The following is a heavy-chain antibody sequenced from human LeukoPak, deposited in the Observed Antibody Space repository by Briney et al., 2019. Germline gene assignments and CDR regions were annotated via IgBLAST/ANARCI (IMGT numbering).Heavy chain of an antibody. D-gene: IGHD6-19*01. CDR1: GYRFTDYW. CDR2: IFPGDSDT. Sequence: GESLKISCKGSGYRFTDYWIGWVRQMPGKGLEFMGIIFPGDSDTRYSPSFQGQVTISADKSISTAYLQWSSLKASDTAMYYCARLVRSGWYYDYWGQGTLVTVSS. V-gene: IGHV5-51*01. CDR3: ARLVRSGWYYDY. J-gene: IGHJ4*02.